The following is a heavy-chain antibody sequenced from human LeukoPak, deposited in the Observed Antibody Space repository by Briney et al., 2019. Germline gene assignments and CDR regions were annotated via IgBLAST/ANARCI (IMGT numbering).Heavy chain of an antibody. V-gene: IGHV4-30-2*01. D-gene: IGHD3-10*01. CDR3: AASDYYGSGSHLRYYYGMDV. Sequence: SQTLSLTCAVSGGSISRGGYSWSWIRQPPGKGLEWIGYIYHSGSTYYNPSLKSRVTISVDRSKNQFSLKLSSVTAADTAVYYCAASDYYGSGSHLRYYYGMDVWGQGTTVTVSS. CDR1: GGSISRGGYS. J-gene: IGHJ6*02. CDR2: IYHSGST.